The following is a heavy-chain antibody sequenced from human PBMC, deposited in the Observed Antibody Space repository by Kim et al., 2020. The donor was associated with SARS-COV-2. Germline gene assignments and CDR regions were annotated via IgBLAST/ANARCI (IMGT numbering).Heavy chain of an antibody. J-gene: IGHJ4*02. CDR3: ARGIGDSSGYWYSFDY. Sequence: GGSLRLSCAASGFTVSSNYMSWVRQAPGKGLEWVSVIYSGGSTYYADSVKGRFTISRDNSKNTLYLQMNSLRAEDTAVYYCARGIGDSSGYWYSFDYWGQGTLVTVSS. CDR1: GFTVSSNY. CDR2: IYSGGST. D-gene: IGHD3-22*01. V-gene: IGHV3-53*01.